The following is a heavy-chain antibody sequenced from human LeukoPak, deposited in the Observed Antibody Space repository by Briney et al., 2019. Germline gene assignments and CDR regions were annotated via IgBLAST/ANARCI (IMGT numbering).Heavy chain of an antibody. CDR3: ARGGAAGYYYYYMDV. V-gene: IGHV5-51*01. J-gene: IGHJ6*03. CDR1: GYSFTSYW. D-gene: IGHD6-13*01. Sequence: GESLKISCKGSGYSFTSYWIGWVRQMPGKGLEWMGIIYPGDSDTRYSPSFQGQVTISADKSISTAYLQWSSLKASDTAMYYCARGGAAGYYYYYMDVWGKGTTVTISS. CDR2: IYPGDSDT.